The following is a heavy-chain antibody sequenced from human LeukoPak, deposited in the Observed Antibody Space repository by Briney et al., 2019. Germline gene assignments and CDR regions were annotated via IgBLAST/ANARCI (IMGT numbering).Heavy chain of an antibody. CDR2: ISYDGSNK. V-gene: IGHV3-30-3*01. Sequence: GGSLRLSCAASGFTFSSYAMHWVRQAPGKGLEWVAVISYDGSNKYYADSVKGRFTISRDNSKNTLYLQMNSLRAEDSAVYYCAKGPLIEVAGTTWDYWGQGTLVTVSS. D-gene: IGHD6-19*01. CDR1: GFTFSSYA. J-gene: IGHJ4*02. CDR3: AKGPLIEVAGTTWDY.